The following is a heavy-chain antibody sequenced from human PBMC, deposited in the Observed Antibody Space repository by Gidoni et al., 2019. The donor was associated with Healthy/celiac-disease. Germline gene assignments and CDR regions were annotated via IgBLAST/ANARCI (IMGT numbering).Heavy chain of an antibody. CDR1: GGSISSSSYY. CDR3: ARQPYEGLVVVIYNWFDP. V-gene: IGHV4-39*01. J-gene: IGHJ5*02. Sequence: QLQLQESGPGLVKPSETLSLTCPVSGGSISSSSYYWGWIRQPPGKGLEWIGSIYYSGSTYYNPSLKSRVTISVDTSKNQFSLKLSSVTAADTAVYYCARQPYEGLVVVIYNWFDPWGQGTLVTVSS. D-gene: IGHD2-15*01. CDR2: IYYSGST.